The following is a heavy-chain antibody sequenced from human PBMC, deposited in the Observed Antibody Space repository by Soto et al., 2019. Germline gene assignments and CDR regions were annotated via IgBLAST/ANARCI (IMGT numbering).Heavy chain of an antibody. Sequence: GGSLRLSCAASGFTFDDYALHWVRQAPGKGLEWVSGISWNSATIGYADSVKGRFTISRDNAKNSLYLQMNSLRAEDTALYYCAKDDGGLGYCSGGTCYQAFDYWGQGTLVTVSS. CDR3: AKDDGGLGYCSGGTCYQAFDY. J-gene: IGHJ4*02. CDR1: GFTFDDYA. D-gene: IGHD2-15*01. V-gene: IGHV3-9*01. CDR2: ISWNSATI.